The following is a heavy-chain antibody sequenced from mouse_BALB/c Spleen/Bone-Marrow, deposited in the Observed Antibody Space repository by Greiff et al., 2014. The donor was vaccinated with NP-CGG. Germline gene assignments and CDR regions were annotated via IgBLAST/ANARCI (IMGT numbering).Heavy chain of an antibody. D-gene: IGHD2-14*01. CDR1: CYTLTSYW. J-gene: IGHJ3*01. Sequence: LSCKASCYTLTSYWVYWVKQRPGQGLEWIGEIHPSNVRANYNEKFKDKATLTVDKSTSTAYMQVSRLTSEDSAVYYCARRGFRSWFAYGGQGTLVTVSA. CDR3: ARRGFRSWFAY. V-gene: IGHV1S81*02. CDR2: IHPSNVRA.